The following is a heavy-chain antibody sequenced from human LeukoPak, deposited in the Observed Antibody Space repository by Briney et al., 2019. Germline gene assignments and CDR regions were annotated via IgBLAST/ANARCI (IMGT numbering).Heavy chain of an antibody. CDR2: ISGSGGNI. J-gene: IGHJ3*02. CDR3: AKTDRTGALGRFRMRSDAFDI. Sequence: PGGSLRLSCAASGFTFSSYAMSWVRQAPGKGLEWVSGISGSGGNIHYVDSVKGRFTISRDNSKNMLYLQMNSLRAEDTAVYYCAKTDRTGALGRFRMRSDAFDIWGHGTMVTVSS. CDR1: GFTFSSYA. D-gene: IGHD3-3*01. V-gene: IGHV3-23*01.